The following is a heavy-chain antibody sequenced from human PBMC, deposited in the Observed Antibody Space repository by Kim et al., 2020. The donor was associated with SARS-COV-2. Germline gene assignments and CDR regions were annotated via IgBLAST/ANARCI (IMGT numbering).Heavy chain of an antibody. Sequence: SETLSLTCAVYGGSFSGYYWSWIRQPPGKGLEWIGEINHSGSTNYNPSLKSRVTISVDTSKNQFSLKLSSVTAADTAVYYCARGYRGYSVWRFGDGHYYFDYWGQGTLVTVSS. V-gene: IGHV4-34*01. D-gene: IGHD5-18*01. CDR2: INHSGST. CDR3: ARGYRGYSVWRFGDGHYYFDY. CDR1: GGSFSGYY. J-gene: IGHJ4*02.